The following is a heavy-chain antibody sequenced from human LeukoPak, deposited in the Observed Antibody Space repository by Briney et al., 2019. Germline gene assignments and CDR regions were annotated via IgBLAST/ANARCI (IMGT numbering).Heavy chain of an antibody. V-gene: IGHV6-1*01. Sequence: SQTLSLTCAVSGDSVSSNSASWNWIRQSPSRGLEWLGKILYRSKWYNDYAVSVKSRITINPDTSKNQFSLQLNSVTPEDTAVYYCATSHYYGMDVWGQGTTVTVAS. CDR3: ATSHYYGMDV. D-gene: IGHD6-6*01. CDR2: ILYRSKWYN. J-gene: IGHJ6*02. CDR1: GDSVSSNSAS.